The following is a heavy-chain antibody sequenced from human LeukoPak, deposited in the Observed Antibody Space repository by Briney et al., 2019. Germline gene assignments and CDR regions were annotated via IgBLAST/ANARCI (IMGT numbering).Heavy chain of an antibody. J-gene: IGHJ6*03. CDR2: IYYSGST. V-gene: IGHV4-59*01. Sequence: SETLSLTCTVSGGSISSYYWSWIRQPPGKGLEWIGYIYYSGSTNYNPSLKSRVTISVDTSKNQFSPKLSSVTAADTAVYYCARLIRATGYYYYYMDVWGKGTTVTISS. CDR1: GGSISSYY. CDR3: ARLIRATGYYYYYMDV. D-gene: IGHD1-26*01.